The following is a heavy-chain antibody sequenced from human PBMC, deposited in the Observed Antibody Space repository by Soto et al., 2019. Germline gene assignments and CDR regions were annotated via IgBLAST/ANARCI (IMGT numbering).Heavy chain of an antibody. V-gene: IGHV4-59*01. CDR2: IYYSGST. CDR1: GGSISSYY. J-gene: IGHJ5*02. Sequence: PSETLSLTCTVSGGSISSYYWSWIRQPPGKGLEWIGYIYYSGSTNYNPSLESRVTISVDTSKNQFSLKLSSVTAADTAVYYCARPLFGRGNWFDPWGQGTLVTVSS. CDR3: ARPLFGRGNWFDP. D-gene: IGHD3-10*01.